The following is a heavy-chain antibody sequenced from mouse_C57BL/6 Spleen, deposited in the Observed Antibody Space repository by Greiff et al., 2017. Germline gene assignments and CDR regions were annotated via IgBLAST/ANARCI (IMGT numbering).Heavy chain of an antibody. CDR1: GFNIKDYY. J-gene: IGHJ2*01. CDR2: IDPADGDT. D-gene: IGHD1-1*01. CDR3: TTSTTVESLGY. Sequence: VQLQQSGAELVRPGASVKLSCTASGFNIKDYYMHWVKQRPEQGLEWIGRIDPADGDTEYAPKFQGKATLTADTSSNTAYLQLSSLTSEDTAVYYCTTSTTVESLGYWGQGTTLTVSS. V-gene: IGHV14-1*01.